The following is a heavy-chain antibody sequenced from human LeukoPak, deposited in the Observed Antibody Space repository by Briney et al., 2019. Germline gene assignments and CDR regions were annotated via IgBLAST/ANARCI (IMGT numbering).Heavy chain of an antibody. CDR1: GFTFSSYA. CDR3: ARDERRYCSDSSCYPGDY. D-gene: IGHD2-2*01. CDR2: ISRTSAYI. Sequence: GGFLRLSCAASGFTFSSYAMKWVRQAPGKGLEWVSAISRTSAYIYYSDSVKGRFTISRDNAKNSVYLQIDSLRAEDTAVYYCARDERRYCSDSSCYPGDYWGQGTLVTVSS. J-gene: IGHJ4*02. V-gene: IGHV3-21*01.